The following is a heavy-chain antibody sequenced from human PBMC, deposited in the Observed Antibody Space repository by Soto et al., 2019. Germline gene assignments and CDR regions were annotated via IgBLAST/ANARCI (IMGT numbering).Heavy chain of an antibody. V-gene: IGHV1-46*01. CDR1: GYTFTSYY. CDR2: INPGGGRT. D-gene: IGHD2-21*02. CDR3: ARGPSCGGDCYLFDN. J-gene: IGHJ4*02. Sequence: AASVKVSCKASGYTFTSYYIHWVRQAPGQGLEWVAMINPGGGRTKNAQMFQGRVTLTRDTSTGTVDMELSSLTSADTAVYYCARGPSCGGDCYLFDNWGQGSLVTVSS.